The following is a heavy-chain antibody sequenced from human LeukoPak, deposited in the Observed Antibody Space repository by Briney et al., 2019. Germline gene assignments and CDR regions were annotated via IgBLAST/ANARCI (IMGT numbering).Heavy chain of an antibody. D-gene: IGHD3-16*01. Sequence: ASVKVSCKASGYTFTSYGIAWVRQAPGQGLQWMGWISANNGDTSYSQKLQGRVTLTTDTSTNTAYMELRSLTSDDTAVYYCARDPPGLTLGSPGDYWGQGTLVIVSS. CDR1: GYTFTSYG. J-gene: IGHJ4*02. CDR2: ISANNGDT. CDR3: ARDPPGLTLGSPGDY. V-gene: IGHV1-18*01.